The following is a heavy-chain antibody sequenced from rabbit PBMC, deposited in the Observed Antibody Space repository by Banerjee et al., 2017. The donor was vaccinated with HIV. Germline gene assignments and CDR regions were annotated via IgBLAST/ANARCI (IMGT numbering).Heavy chain of an antibody. Sequence: QEQLEESGGDLVKPEGSLTLTCTASGFSFSNKYVMCWVRQAPGKGLEWIACINTSSGNTVYASWAKGRFTISKTSSTTVTLQMTSLTTTDTALYFCAREGASSSGHSIDLWGQGTLVTVS. V-gene: IGHV1S45*01. D-gene: IGHD1-1*01. J-gene: IGHJ4*01. CDR1: GFSFSNKYV. CDR3: AREGASSSGHSIDL. CDR2: INTSSGNT.